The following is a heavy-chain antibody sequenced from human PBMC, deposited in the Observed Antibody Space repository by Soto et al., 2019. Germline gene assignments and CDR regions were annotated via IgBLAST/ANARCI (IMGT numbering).Heavy chain of an antibody. CDR3: AILSRDTMIVVWGDFDY. CDR1: GFTCSNHA. Sequence: WGPLRHRWAAAGFTCSNHAMSRISQAPGKGLEWVSAISGSGGSTYYADSVKGRFTISRDNSKNTLYLQMNSVRAEDTAVYYCAILSRDTMIVVWGDFDYWGQGTLVTVSS. V-gene: IGHV3-23*01. CDR2: ISGSGGST. D-gene: IGHD3-22*01. J-gene: IGHJ4*02.